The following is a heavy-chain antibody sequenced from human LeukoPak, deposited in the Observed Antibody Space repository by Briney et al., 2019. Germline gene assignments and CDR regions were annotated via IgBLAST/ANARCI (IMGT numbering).Heavy chain of an antibody. D-gene: IGHD4-17*01. CDR3: ARSHDYGYFDF. CDR1: RYTLHDYY. CDR2: LRGNSDFT. V-gene: IGHV1-2*02. Sequence: ASVPVPCMDSRYTLHDYYLHWVRQAAGKGLGWMGSLRGNSDFTTYLQKFQGSVTMTRDTGISTTYMYLTKFDSDDTAVYYCARSHDYGYFDFWGQGTLVIVSS. J-gene: IGHJ4*02.